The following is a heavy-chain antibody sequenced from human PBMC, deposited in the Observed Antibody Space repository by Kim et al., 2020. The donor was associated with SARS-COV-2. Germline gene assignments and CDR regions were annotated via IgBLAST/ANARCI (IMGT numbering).Heavy chain of an antibody. D-gene: IGHD3-22*01. V-gene: IGHV5-10-1*01. CDR2: IDPSDSYT. CDR1: GYSFTSYW. CDR3: ARLQPDLYDSSGLYYFDY. J-gene: IGHJ4*02. Sequence: GESLKISCKGSGYSFTSYWISWVRQMPGKGLEWMGRIDPSDSYTNYSPSFQGHVTISADKSISTAYLQWSSLKASDTAMYYCARLQPDLYDSSGLYYFDYWGQGTLVTVSS.